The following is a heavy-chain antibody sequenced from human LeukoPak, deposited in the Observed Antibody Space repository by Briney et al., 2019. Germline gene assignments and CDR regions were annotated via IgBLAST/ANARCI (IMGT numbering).Heavy chain of an antibody. V-gene: IGHV3-30*02. CDR1: GFTFSSYG. CDR3: AKDFEYQPYY. Sequence: GGSLRLSCAATGFTFSSYGMHWVRQAPGKGLEWVAFIRYDGSNKYYADSVKGRFTISRDNSKNTLYLQMNSLRAEDTAVYYCAKDFEYQPYYWGQGTLVTVSS. J-gene: IGHJ4*02. D-gene: IGHD2-2*01. CDR2: IRYDGSNK.